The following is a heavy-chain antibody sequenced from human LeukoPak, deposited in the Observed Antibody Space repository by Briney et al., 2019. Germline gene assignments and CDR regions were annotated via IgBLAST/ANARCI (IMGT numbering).Heavy chain of an antibody. CDR3: ARHEGSYFDKSGYTFEY. V-gene: IGHV4-39*01. CDR2: ILYSGNT. Sequence: SETLSLTYTVSGGSVDKGPHYWGWIRQPPGKGLEWIGSILYSGNTYYNASLKSRVTISVDTSKNQFSLRLSSVTAADRAVYYCARHEGSYFDKSGYTFEYWGQGIVVTVSS. J-gene: IGHJ4*02. D-gene: IGHD3-22*01. CDR1: GGSVDKGPHY.